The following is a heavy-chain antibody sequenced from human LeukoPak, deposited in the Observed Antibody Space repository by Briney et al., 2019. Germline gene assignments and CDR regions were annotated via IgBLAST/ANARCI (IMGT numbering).Heavy chain of an antibody. CDR2: IRYDGSNK. D-gene: IGHD6-13*01. Sequence: GGSLRLSCAASGFTFSSYGMHWVRQAPGKGLEWEAFIRYDGSNKYYADSVKGRFTISRDNSKNTLYLQMNSLRAEDTAVYYCAKGLALAAAPFDYWGQGTLVTVSS. V-gene: IGHV3-30*02. CDR3: AKGLALAAAPFDY. CDR1: GFTFSSYG. J-gene: IGHJ4*02.